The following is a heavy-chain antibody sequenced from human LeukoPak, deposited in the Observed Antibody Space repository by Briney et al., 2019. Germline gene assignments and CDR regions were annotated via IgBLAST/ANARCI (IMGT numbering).Heavy chain of an antibody. Sequence: SETLSLTCAVYGGSFSGYYWSWIRQPPGKGLEWIGEINHSGSTNYNPSLKSRVTISVDTSKNQFSLKLSSVTAADTAVYYCARGPTAVAVGLDYWGQGTLVTVSS. D-gene: IGHD6-19*01. V-gene: IGHV4-34*01. CDR1: GGSFSGYY. CDR3: ARGPTAVAVGLDY. J-gene: IGHJ4*02. CDR2: INHSGST.